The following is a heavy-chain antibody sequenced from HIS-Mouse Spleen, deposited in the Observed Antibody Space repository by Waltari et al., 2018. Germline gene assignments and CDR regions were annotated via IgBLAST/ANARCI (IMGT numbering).Heavy chain of an antibody. J-gene: IGHJ4*02. CDR3: ARGSTYYYDSSGYYFDY. CDR1: GFSLSTSGMC. D-gene: IGHD3-22*01. Sequence: QVTLRESGPALVKPTQTLTLTCTSSGFSLSTSGMCVSWIRQPPGKALEWLARIDWDDDKYYSTSLKTRLTISKDTSKNQVVLTMTNMDPVDTATYYCARGSTYYYDSSGYYFDYWGQGTLVTVSS. V-gene: IGHV2-70*15. CDR2: IDWDDDK.